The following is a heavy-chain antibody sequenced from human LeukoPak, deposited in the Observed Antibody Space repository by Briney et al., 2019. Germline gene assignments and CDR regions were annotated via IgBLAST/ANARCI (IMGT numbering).Heavy chain of an antibody. CDR3: ARARQGDYDFWVGYLPPRGSRLDY. CDR1: GGSFSGYY. J-gene: IGHJ4*02. CDR2: INHSGST. V-gene: IGHV4-34*01. D-gene: IGHD3-3*01. Sequence: SETLSLTCAVYGGSFSGYYWSWIRQPPGKGLEWIGEINHSGSTNYNPSLKSRVTISVDTSKNQFSLKLSSVTAADTAVYYCARARQGDYDFWVGYLPPRGSRLDYWGQETLVTVSS.